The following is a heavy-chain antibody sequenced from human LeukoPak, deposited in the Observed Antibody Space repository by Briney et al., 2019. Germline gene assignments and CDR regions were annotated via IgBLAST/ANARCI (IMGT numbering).Heavy chain of an antibody. CDR2: ISSNGGGT. CDR3: VKDRNRLGPTRYFDY. CDR1: GFTFSIYA. D-gene: IGHD1-14*01. J-gene: IGHJ4*02. Sequence: GGSLRLSCSASGFTFSIYAMHWVRQAPGKGLEYVSAISSNGGGTYYADSVKGRFTISRDNSKNTLYLQMSSLRAEDTAVCYCVKDRNRLGPTRYFDYWGQGTLVTVSS. V-gene: IGHV3-64D*06.